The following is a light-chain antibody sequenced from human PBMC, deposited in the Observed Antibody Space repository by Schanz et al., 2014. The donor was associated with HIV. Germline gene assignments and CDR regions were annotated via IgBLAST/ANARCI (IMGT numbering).Light chain of an antibody. J-gene: IGLJ3*02. Sequence: QSALTQPASVSGSPGQSITISCTGTSSDVGIYNLVSWYQQHPGKAPKLMIYEDSKRPSGVPARFSGSKSGNTASLTISGLQAEDEADYYCSSYLVRNTVMFGGGTKVTVL. V-gene: IGLV2-14*02. CDR3: SSYLVRNTVM. CDR2: EDS. CDR1: SSDVGIYNL.